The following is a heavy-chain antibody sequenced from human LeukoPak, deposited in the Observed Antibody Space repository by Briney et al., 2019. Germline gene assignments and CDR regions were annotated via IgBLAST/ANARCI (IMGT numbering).Heavy chain of an antibody. Sequence: GGSLRLSCAASGISFSGYVMSWVRQAPGKGLEWVSAMSGSGGSTSYADSVKGRFTISRDNSKNTLFLQMNSLRAEDTAVYYCARIPEETYCSGGSRYLGYFDYWGQGTLVTVSS. D-gene: IGHD2-15*01. CDR1: GISFSGYV. CDR3: ARIPEETYCSGGSRYLGYFDY. V-gene: IGHV3-23*01. CDR2: MSGSGGST. J-gene: IGHJ4*02.